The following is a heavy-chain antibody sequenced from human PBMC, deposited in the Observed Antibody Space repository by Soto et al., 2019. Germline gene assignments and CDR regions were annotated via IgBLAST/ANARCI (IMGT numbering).Heavy chain of an antibody. CDR2: ISSTTNYI. Sequence: GSLRLSCAASGFTFTRYSMNWVRQAPGKGLEWVSPISSTTNYIYYADSMKGRFTVSRDNAKNSVYLEMNSLSAEDTAVYYCARESEDLTSNFDYWGQGTLVTAPQ. J-gene: IGHJ4*02. CDR1: GFTFTRYS. CDR3: ARESEDLTSNFDY. V-gene: IGHV3-21*01.